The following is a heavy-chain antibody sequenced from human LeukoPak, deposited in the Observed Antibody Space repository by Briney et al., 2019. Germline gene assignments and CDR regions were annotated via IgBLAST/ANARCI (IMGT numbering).Heavy chain of an antibody. J-gene: IGHJ4*02. V-gene: IGHV4-59*01. D-gene: IGHD2-8*01. Sequence: SETLSLTCTVSSGSIRTSYCSWIRQPPGKGLEWIGYIYYSGSTSYNPSLKSRVTISVDTSRNQFSLKLSSVTAADTAVYYCARAPNPDFFDDWGQGTLVTVSS. CDR3: ARAPNPDFFDD. CDR2: IYYSGST. CDR1: SGSIRTSY.